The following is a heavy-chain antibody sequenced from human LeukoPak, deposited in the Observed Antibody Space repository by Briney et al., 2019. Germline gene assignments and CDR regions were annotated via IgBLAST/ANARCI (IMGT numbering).Heavy chain of an antibody. Sequence: PGGSLRLSCAASAFSFSGYWMSWVRQAPGKGLEWVANIKQDGSEKYYVDSVKGRFTISRDNAKNPLYLQMNSLRGEDTAVYYCAKDVRGYYYGSLLWGQGTLVTVSS. D-gene: IGHD3-10*01. CDR3: AKDVRGYYYGSLL. CDR2: IKQDGSEK. CDR1: AFSFSGYW. V-gene: IGHV3-7*01. J-gene: IGHJ4*02.